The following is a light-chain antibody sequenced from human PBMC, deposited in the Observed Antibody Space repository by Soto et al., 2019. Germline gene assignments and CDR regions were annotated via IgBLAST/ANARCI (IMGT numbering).Light chain of an antibody. CDR1: RSVSSN. Sequence: EIVMTQSPATLSLSPGERATLSCRASRSVSSNFAWYQQKPGQAPRLLLYGASTRATGIPARFSGSGSGTEFTLTISSLQSEDFAVYYCQQYNNWPPYTFGQGTKLEIK. CDR2: GAS. J-gene: IGKJ2*01. CDR3: QQYNNWPPYT. V-gene: IGKV3-15*01.